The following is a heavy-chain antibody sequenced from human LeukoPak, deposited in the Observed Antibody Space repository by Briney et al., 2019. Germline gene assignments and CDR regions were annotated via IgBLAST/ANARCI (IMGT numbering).Heavy chain of an antibody. CDR1: GFTFSSYS. V-gene: IGHV3-21*01. Sequence: GGSLRLSCAASGFTFSSYSMTWVRQAPGKGLEWVSSISSSSSYIYYADSVKGRFTISRDNAKNSLYLQMNSLRAEDTAVYYCARGSQGNDFWSGYYFPFDYWGQGTLVTVSS. CDR2: ISSSSSYI. CDR3: ARGSQGNDFWSGYYFPFDY. J-gene: IGHJ4*02. D-gene: IGHD3-3*01.